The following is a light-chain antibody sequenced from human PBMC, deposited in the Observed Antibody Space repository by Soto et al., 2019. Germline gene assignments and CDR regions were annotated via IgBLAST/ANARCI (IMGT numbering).Light chain of an antibody. CDR3: QQRSNWPRT. Sequence: EIVLTQSPATLSLSPGERATLSCRASQSVSSYLGWYQQKPGQAPRLLIYNASNRATGIPARFSGSWSGTVFTLTISSLEPEDFAVYYCQQRSNWPRTFGQGTKLEIK. V-gene: IGKV3-11*01. CDR2: NAS. CDR1: QSVSSY. J-gene: IGKJ2*01.